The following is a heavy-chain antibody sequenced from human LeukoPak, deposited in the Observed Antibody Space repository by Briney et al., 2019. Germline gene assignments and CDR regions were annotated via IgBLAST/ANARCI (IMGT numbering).Heavy chain of an antibody. CDR1: GFTFSSYG. D-gene: IGHD6-19*01. Sequence: PGGSLRLSCAASGFTFSSYGMHWVCQAPGKGLEWVAFIRYDGSNKYYADSVKGRFTISRDNSKNTLYLQMNSLRAEDTAVYYCANPTPPSYSSGWPWGQGTLVTVSS. CDR3: ANPTPPSYSSGWP. V-gene: IGHV3-30*02. J-gene: IGHJ4*02. CDR2: IRYDGSNK.